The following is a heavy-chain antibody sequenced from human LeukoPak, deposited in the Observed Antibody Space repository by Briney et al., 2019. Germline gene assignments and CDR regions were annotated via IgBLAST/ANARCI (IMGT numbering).Heavy chain of an antibody. V-gene: IGHV4-30-4*01. CDR1: SASIRNGGYY. CDR3: ARDRNSGYEFDY. J-gene: IGHJ4*02. D-gene: IGHD5-12*01. CDR2: IYYTGST. Sequence: SQTLSLTCTVSSASIRNGGYYWSWIRQPPGKGLEWVGHIYYTGSTSYNPSLKSRISISVDTSKNQFSLKLSSMTAADTAVYYCARDRNSGYEFDYWGQGTLVTVSS.